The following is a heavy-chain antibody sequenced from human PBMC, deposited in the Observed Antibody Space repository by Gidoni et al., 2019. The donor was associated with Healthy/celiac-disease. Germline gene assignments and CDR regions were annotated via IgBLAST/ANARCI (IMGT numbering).Heavy chain of an antibody. CDR2: ISAYNGNT. Sequence: QVQLVQSGAEVKKPGAAGKVSCKASGYTFTSYGISWVRQAPGQGLEWMGWISAYNGNTNYAQKLQGRVTMTTDTSTSTAYMELRSLRSDDTAVYYCARDPMDYGDYGVFDPWGQGTLVTVSS. CDR3: ARDPMDYGDYGVFDP. CDR1: GYTFTSYG. D-gene: IGHD4-17*01. J-gene: IGHJ5*02. V-gene: IGHV1-18*01.